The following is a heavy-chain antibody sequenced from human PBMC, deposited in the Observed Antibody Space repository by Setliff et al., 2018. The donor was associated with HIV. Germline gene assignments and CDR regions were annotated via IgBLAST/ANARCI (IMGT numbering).Heavy chain of an antibody. CDR1: GGSISSGSYY. CDR3: ARDGGSSTWGSGAFDV. Sequence: SETLSLTCAVSGGSISSGSYYWNWIRQPAGKGLEWIGYISYSGSTNYNPSLKSRLTISLDTSKNQFSLKLNSVTAADTAVYYCARDGGSSTWGSGAFDVWGQGTVVTVSS. D-gene: IGHD7-27*01. V-gene: IGHV4-61*10. J-gene: IGHJ3*01. CDR2: ISYSGST.